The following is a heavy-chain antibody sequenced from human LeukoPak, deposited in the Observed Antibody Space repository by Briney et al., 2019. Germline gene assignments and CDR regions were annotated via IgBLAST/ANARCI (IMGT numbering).Heavy chain of an antibody. CDR3: ARGGTISSLTVGY. CDR2: IYPGDSET. J-gene: IGHJ4*02. V-gene: IGHV5-51*01. D-gene: IGHD6-6*01. Sequence: GESLKISCKGSGYSFTSYWIGWVRQMPGKGLEWMGIIYPGDSETRYSPSFQGQATFSVDKSTSTAYLQWSSLKASDTAMYYCARGGTISSLTVGYWGQGTLVTVSS. CDR1: GYSFTSYW.